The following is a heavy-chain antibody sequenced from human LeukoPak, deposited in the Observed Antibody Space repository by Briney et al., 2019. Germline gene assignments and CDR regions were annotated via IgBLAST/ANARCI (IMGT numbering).Heavy chain of an antibody. J-gene: IGHJ4*02. CDR2: IYYSGST. V-gene: IGHV4-59*01. CDR1: GGSISSYY. CDR3: ASGGSGGNYYFDY. D-gene: IGHD3-10*01. Sequence: SETLSLTCTVSGGSISSYYWSWIRQPPGKGLEWIGYIYYSGSTNYSPSLKSRVTISVDTSKNQFSLKLSSVTAADTAVYYCASGGSGGNYYFDYWGQGTLVTVSS.